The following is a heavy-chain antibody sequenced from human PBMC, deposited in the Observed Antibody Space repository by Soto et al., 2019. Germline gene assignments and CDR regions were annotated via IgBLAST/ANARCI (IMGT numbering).Heavy chain of an antibody. CDR3: ARIGSGDSSGYGFGTIDY. CDR1: GGSISSPNFY. D-gene: IGHD3-22*01. V-gene: IGHV4-31*03. J-gene: IGHJ4*02. CDR2: IYYNGTT. Sequence: PSETLSLTCTVSGGSISSPNFYWSWIRQHPGKGLEWIGHIYYNGTTYYNPTLKSRVSISVDTSKNQFSLKLSSVTAADTAVYYCARIGSGDSSGYGFGTIDYWGQGTLVTVSS.